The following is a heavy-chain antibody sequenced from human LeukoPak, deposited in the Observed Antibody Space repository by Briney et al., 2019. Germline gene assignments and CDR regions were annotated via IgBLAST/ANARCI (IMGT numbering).Heavy chain of an antibody. CDR1: GFTVSSNY. CDR2: IYSGGTT. V-gene: IGHV3-66*01. CDR3: ARDQGGEYSYGWQSFDY. D-gene: IGHD6-6*01. Sequence: SGGSLRLSCAASGFTVSSNYMSWVRQAPGKGLEWISLIYSGGTTYYADSVKGRFTISRDNSKNTLYLQMNSLRAEDTAVYYCARDQGGEYSYGWQSFDYWGQGTLVTVSS. J-gene: IGHJ4*02.